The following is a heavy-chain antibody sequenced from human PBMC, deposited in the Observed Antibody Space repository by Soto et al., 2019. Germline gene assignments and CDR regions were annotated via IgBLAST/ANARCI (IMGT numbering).Heavy chain of an antibody. J-gene: IGHJ4*02. CDR3: ARDYDILTGPLXDY. D-gene: IGHD3-9*01. CDR2: IWYDGSNK. V-gene: IGHV3-33*01. CDR1: GFTFSSYG. Sequence: HPGGSLRLSCAASGFTFSSYGMHWVRQAPGKGLEWVAVIWYDGSNKYYADSVKGRFTISRDNSKNTLYLQMNSLRAEDTAVYYGARDYDILTGPLXDYWGQGTLVTVSS.